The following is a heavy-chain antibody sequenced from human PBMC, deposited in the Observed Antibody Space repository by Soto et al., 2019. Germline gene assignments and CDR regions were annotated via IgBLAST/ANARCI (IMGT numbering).Heavy chain of an antibody. CDR3: VQSRCGGDCLEIYSSHAYNGLDV. CDR2: LYWDDDQ. J-gene: IGHJ6*02. CDR1: GLSLRTTGVG. D-gene: IGHD2-21*02. Sequence: QVTLKESGPTLVKPTQTLTLTCTVSGLSLRTTGVGVGWVLQPPGKALEWLALLYWDDDQRYSPSLRSRLTIAKDISEKQVVLTMTNMDTVDTATYYCVQSRCGGDCLEIYSSHAYNGLDVWGQGTTVTVSS. V-gene: IGHV2-5*02.